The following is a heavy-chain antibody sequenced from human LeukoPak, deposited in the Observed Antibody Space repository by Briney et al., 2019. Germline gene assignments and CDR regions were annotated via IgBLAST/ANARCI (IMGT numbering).Heavy chain of an antibody. CDR2: IYYGGST. D-gene: IGHD2-15*01. CDR3: ARLLAGCPGGRCRAHFDY. Sequence: SETLSLTCSVSGDSINSNYWSWMRQPPGKGLEWIGYIYYGGSTNYNPSLKSRVSMSVDTSKNQFSLDLSSVTAADTAVYHCARLLAGCPGGRCRAHFDYWGQGTLVTVSS. V-gene: IGHV4-59*01. CDR1: GDSINSNY. J-gene: IGHJ4*02.